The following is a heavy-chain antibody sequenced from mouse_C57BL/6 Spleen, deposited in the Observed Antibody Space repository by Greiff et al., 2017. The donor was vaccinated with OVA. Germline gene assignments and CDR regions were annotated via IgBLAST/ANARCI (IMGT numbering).Heavy chain of an antibody. Sequence: QVQLQQPGAELVMPGASVKLSCKASGFTFTSYWMHWVKQRPGQGLEWIGEIDPSDSYTNYTQKFKGKSTLTVYKSSSTAYMQLSSLTSEDSSGYYCARWLLQPSYYAMDYWGQGTSGTVSS. D-gene: IGHD1-2*01. J-gene: IGHJ4*01. CDR3: ARWLLQPSYYAMDY. V-gene: IGHV1-69*01. CDR1: GFTFTSYW. CDR2: IDPSDSYT.